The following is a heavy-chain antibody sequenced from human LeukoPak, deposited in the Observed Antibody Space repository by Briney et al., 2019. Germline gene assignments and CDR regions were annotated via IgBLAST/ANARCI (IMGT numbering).Heavy chain of an antibody. CDR2: IYYSGST. J-gene: IGHJ4*02. CDR3: ARHWPHSGSFDYFDY. CDR1: GGSISSSSYS. Sequence: SETLSLTCTVSGGSISSSSYSWGWIRQPPGKGLEWIGSIYYSGSTYYNPSLKSRFTISVYTSKNQFSLKLSSVTAADTAVYYCARHWPHSGSFDYFDYWGQGTLVTVSS. V-gene: IGHV4-39*01. D-gene: IGHD1-26*01.